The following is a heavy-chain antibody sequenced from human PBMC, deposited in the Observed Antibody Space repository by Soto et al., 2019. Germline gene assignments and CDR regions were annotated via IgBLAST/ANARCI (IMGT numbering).Heavy chain of an antibody. D-gene: IGHD2-2*01. Sequence: LRLSCAASGFTFSSYWMSWVRQAPGKGLEWVANIKQDGSEKYYVDSVKGRFTISRDNAKNSLYLQMNSLRAEDTAVYYCARDIVVVVPAAYAFDIWGQGTMVTVSS. J-gene: IGHJ3*02. CDR3: ARDIVVVVPAAYAFDI. CDR1: GFTFSSYW. CDR2: IKQDGSEK. V-gene: IGHV3-7*01.